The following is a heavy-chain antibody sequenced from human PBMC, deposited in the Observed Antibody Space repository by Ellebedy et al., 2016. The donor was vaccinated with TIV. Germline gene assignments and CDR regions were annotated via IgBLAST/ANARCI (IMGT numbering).Heavy chain of an antibody. V-gene: IGHV3-11*01. CDR1: GFTFSDYY. CDR3: ARVLGYGGSRFYFDY. J-gene: IGHJ4*02. D-gene: IGHD5-12*01. CDR2: ISDSATTI. Sequence: GESLKISCAASGFTFSDYYMNWVRQAPGKGLEGIAYISDSATTIKYADSVKGRFTVSRDKAKNSLFLQMSSLRADDPAIYYCARVLGYGGSRFYFDYWGQGSLVTVSS.